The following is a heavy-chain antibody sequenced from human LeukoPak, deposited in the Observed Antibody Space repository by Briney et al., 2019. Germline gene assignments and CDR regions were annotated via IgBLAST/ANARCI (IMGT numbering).Heavy chain of an antibody. CDR1: GFTASSTY. CDR2: IYSRGTK. V-gene: IGHV3-66*01. Sequence: GRSLRPSSAAAGFTASSTYISWVRPAAREVLECLSVIYSRGTKYHAHTLQGRFTISRDNSQNALYPQINSLRAEEPAVYYCARGGRDYWGQGTLATVCS. J-gene: IGHJ4*02. CDR3: ARGGRDY.